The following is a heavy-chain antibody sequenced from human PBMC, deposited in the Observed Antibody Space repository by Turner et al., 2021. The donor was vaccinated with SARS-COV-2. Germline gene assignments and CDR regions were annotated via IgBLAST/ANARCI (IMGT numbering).Heavy chain of an antibody. J-gene: IGHJ6*02. V-gene: IGHV4-39*01. Sequence: QLQLQASGPGLVKPSETLSPTCPVFGGPISISSYYWGWIRQPPGKGLEWMGNNYNSGTDYYNQSLESRVTISVDPSKNQFTLKLTSGTAADTAVYYCARLMDTAMDYYGTDVWGQGTTVTVSS. D-gene: IGHD5-18*01. CDR2: NYNSGTD. CDR3: ARLMDTAMDYYGTDV. CDR1: GGPISISSYY.